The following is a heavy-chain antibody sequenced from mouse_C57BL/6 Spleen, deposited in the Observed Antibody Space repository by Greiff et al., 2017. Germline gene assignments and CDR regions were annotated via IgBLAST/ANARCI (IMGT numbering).Heavy chain of an antibody. V-gene: IGHV7-3*01. J-gene: IGHJ4*01. Sequence: EVHLVESGGGLVQPGGSLSLSCAASGFTFTDYYMSWVRQPPGKALEWLGFIRNKANGYTTEYSASVKGRFTISRDNSQSILYLQMNALRAEDSATYYCARSNYYDYDGYAMDYWGQGTSVTVSS. CDR3: ARSNYYDYDGYAMDY. CDR2: IRNKANGYTT. D-gene: IGHD2-4*01. CDR1: GFTFTDYY.